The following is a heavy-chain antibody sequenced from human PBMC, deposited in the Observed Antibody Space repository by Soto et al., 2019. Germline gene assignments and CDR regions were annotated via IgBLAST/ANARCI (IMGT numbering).Heavy chain of an antibody. V-gene: IGHV3-23*01. Sequence: EVQLLESGGGLVQPGGSLRLSCVASGFTFSSYVMSWVRQAPGKGLEWVSAISSSGGSTYYADSVKGRFTISRDNSKNTLYVQMNSLRAEDTAVYYCAKRITGDGMDVWGQGTTVTVSS. CDR3: AKRITGDGMDV. CDR1: GFTFSSYV. J-gene: IGHJ6*02. CDR2: ISSSGGST. D-gene: IGHD3-16*01.